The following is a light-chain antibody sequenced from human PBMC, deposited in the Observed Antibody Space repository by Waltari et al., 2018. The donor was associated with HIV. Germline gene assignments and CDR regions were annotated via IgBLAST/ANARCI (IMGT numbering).Light chain of an antibody. CDR3: SSYTSSSTLV. Sequence: QSALTQPASVSGSPGQSITIPCTGTSSDVGGYNYVSWYQQHPGKDPKLMIYEVSNRPSGVSNRFSGSKSGNTASLTISGLQAEDEADYYCSSYTSSSTLVFGGGTKLTVL. CDR1: SSDVGGYNY. V-gene: IGLV2-14*01. J-gene: IGLJ2*01. CDR2: EVS.